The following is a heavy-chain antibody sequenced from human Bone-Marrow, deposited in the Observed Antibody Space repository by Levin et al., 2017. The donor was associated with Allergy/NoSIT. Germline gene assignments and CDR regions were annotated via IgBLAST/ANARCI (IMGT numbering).Heavy chain of an antibody. J-gene: IGHJ4*02. D-gene: IGHD1-1*01. Sequence: GESLKISCAASGFTFSHAWMSWVRQAPGMGLEWVGRIKSETDGGTADYAAPVKDRFTISRDDSKNMLYLQMNSLKIEDTAVYYCTTGFDWNEFQGVMIDYWGQGTLVTVSS. CDR2: IKSETDGGTA. CDR3: TTGFDWNEFQGVMIDY. V-gene: IGHV3-15*01. CDR1: GFTFSHAW.